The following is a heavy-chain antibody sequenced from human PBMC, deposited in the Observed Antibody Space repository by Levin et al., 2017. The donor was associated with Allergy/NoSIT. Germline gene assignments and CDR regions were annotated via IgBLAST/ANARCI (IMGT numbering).Heavy chain of an antibody. D-gene: IGHD3-3*01. CDR3: ARGSFGDFGVVIMTWFDP. CDR2: INTNTGNP. Sequence: PLASVKVSCKASGYTFTSYAMNWVRQAPGQGLEWMGWINTNTGNPTYAQGFTGRFVFSLDTSVSTAYLQISSLKAEDTAVYYCARGSFGDFGVVIMTWFDPWGQGTLVTVSS. V-gene: IGHV7-4-1*02. J-gene: IGHJ5*02. CDR1: GYTFTSYA.